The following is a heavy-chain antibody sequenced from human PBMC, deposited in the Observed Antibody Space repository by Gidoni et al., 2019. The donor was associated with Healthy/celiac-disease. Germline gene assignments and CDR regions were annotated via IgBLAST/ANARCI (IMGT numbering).Heavy chain of an antibody. V-gene: IGHV3-33*01. CDR2: IWYDGSNK. Sequence: QVQLVESGGGVVQPGRSLRLSCAASGFTFSSYGMHWVRQAPGKGLEWVAVIWYDGSNKYYADSVKGRFTISRDNSKNTLYLQMNSLRAEDTAVYYCARSEYSSSYYYYGMDVWGQGTTVTVSS. CDR3: ARSEYSSSYYYYGMDV. D-gene: IGHD6-13*01. J-gene: IGHJ6*02. CDR1: GFTFSSYG.